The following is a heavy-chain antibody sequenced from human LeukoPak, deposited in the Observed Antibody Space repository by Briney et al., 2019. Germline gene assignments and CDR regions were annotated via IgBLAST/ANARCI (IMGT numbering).Heavy chain of an antibody. V-gene: IGHV3-30*02. CDR1: GFAFSSYA. J-gene: IGHJ4*02. D-gene: IGHD1-1*01. Sequence: GGSLRLSCAASGFAFSSYAMHWVRQAPGKGLEWVTFVRYDGSITYYADSVKGRFTISRDNSKNTLYLQMKSLRAEDTAVYYCAKDENWRTLDYWGQGTLVTVSS. CDR2: VRYDGSIT. CDR3: AKDENWRTLDY.